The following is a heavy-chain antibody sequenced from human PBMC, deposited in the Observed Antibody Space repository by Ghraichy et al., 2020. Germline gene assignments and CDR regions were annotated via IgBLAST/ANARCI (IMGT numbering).Heavy chain of an antibody. CDR1: GYTLTESS. Sequence: ASVKVSCKVSGYTLTESSMHWVRQAPGKGLEWMGGFDPEDGETIYAQKFQGRVTMTEDTSTDTAYMELSSLRSEDTAVYYCATNTYRYCSGGSCYSARAFDIWGQGTMVTVSS. J-gene: IGHJ3*02. CDR3: ATNTYRYCSGGSCYSARAFDI. D-gene: IGHD2-15*01. V-gene: IGHV1-24*01. CDR2: FDPEDGET.